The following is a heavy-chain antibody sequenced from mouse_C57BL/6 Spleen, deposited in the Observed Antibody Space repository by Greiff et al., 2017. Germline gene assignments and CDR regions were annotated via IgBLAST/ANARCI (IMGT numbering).Heavy chain of an antibody. CDR2: INPGSGGT. CDR3: ARSVYGNPFAY. CDR1: GYAFTNYL. D-gene: IGHD2-1*01. Sequence: VQLQQSGAELVRPGTSVKVSCKASGYAFTNYLIEWVKQRPGQGLEWIGVINPGSGGTKYDEKFKGKATLTADKSSSTAYMQLSSLTSEDSAVYFGARSVYGNPFAYWGQGTLVTVSA. V-gene: IGHV1-54*01. J-gene: IGHJ3*01.